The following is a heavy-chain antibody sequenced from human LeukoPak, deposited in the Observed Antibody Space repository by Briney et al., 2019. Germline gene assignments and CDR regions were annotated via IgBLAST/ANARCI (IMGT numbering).Heavy chain of an antibody. Sequence: PSETLSLTCTGSGVSIRSYYWSWIRQPPGKGLEWIGDIFDSGSTNYNPSLKSRVTISIDTSKNQFSLRLNSVTAADTAVYYCARDGTVATNWFDPWGQGTLVTVSS. CDR3: ARDGTVATNWFDP. J-gene: IGHJ5*02. CDR2: IFDSGST. CDR1: GVSIRSYY. V-gene: IGHV4-59*01. D-gene: IGHD5-12*01.